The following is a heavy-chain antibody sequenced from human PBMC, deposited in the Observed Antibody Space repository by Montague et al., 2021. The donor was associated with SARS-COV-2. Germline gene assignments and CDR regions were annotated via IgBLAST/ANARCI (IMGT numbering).Heavy chain of an antibody. Sequence: SETLSLTSTLSGGSISSSDYYWGWIRQPPGKGLEWIGSLFYSVNTYYNPSLKSRVTISVDTSKNQFSLKLSSVTAADTAVYYCARTNYDFWRGHQRGGAFDMWGQGTMVTVSS. V-gene: IGHV4-39*01. CDR3: ARTNYDFWRGHQRGGAFDM. D-gene: IGHD3-3*01. J-gene: IGHJ3*02. CDR1: GGSISSSDYY. CDR2: LFYSVNT.